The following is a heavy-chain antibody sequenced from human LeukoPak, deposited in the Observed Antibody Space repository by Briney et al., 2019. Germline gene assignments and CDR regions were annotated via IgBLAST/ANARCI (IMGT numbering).Heavy chain of an antibody. CDR1: GFTFSSYA. CDR3: ARDLVPAAIGGNWFDP. V-gene: IGHV3-30-3*01. D-gene: IGHD2-2*02. CDR2: ISYDGSNK. Sequence: PGGSLRLSCAASGFTFSSYAMHWVRQAPAKGLEWVAVISYDGSNKYYADSVKGRFTISRDNSKNTLYLQMNSLRAEDTAVYYCARDLVPAAIGGNWFDPWGQGTLVTVSS. J-gene: IGHJ5*02.